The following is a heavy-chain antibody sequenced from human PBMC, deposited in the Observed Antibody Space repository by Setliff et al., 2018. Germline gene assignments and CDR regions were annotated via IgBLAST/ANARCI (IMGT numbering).Heavy chain of an antibody. J-gene: IGHJ4*02. Sequence: QTGGSLRLSCVASGFNFRDYWMGWVRQAPGKGLEWVANIKQDGGETSYVDSVKGRFTISRDTAKRSVYLQMSSLRADDTAVYYCARGEYDNFWRGHSGYFDYWGQGALVTVSS. CDR3: ARGEYDNFWRGHSGYFDY. D-gene: IGHD3-3*01. CDR2: IKQDGGET. V-gene: IGHV3-7*03. CDR1: GFNFRDYW.